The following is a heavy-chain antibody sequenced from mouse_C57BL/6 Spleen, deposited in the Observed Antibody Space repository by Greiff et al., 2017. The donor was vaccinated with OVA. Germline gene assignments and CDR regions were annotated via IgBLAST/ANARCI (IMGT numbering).Heavy chain of an antibody. D-gene: IGHD1-1*01. CDR3: ALPVVASHYFDY. CDR2: INPGSGGT. J-gene: IGHJ2*01. V-gene: IGHV1-54*01. CDR1: GYAFTNYL. Sequence: QVQLQQPGAELVRPGTSVKVSCKASGYAFTNYLIEWVKQRPGQGLEWIGVINPGSGGTNYNGKFKGKATLTADKSSSTAYMQLSSLTSEDSAVYFCALPVVASHYFDYWGQGTTLTVSS.